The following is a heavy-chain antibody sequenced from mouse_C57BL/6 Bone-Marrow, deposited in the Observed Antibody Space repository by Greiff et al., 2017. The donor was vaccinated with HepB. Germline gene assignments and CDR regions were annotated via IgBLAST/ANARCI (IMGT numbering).Heavy chain of an antibody. CDR3: ARARLSWYFDV. CDR1: GYTFTDYY. J-gene: IGHJ1*03. Sequence: VQLQQSGPVLVKPGASVKMSCKASGYTFTDYYMNWVKQSHGKSLEWIGVINPYNGGTSYNQKFKGKATLTVDKSSSTAYMELNSLTSEDSAVYYCARARLSWYFDVWGTGTTVTVSS. CDR2: INPYNGGT. D-gene: IGHD1-1*02. V-gene: IGHV1-19*01.